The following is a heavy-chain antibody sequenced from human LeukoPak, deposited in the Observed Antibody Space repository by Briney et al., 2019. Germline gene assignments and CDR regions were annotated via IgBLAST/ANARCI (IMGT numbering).Heavy chain of an antibody. D-gene: IGHD3-10*02. J-gene: IGHJ6*04. CDR3: AELGITMIGGV. Sequence: GGSLRLSCAASGFTFSSYAMNWVRQAPGKGLEWVSTISGSGGSTYYADSVKGRFTISRDNSKNTLYLQMNSLRAEDTAVYYCAELGITMIGGVWGKGTTVTISS. CDR1: GFTFSSYA. V-gene: IGHV3-23*01. CDR2: ISGSGGST.